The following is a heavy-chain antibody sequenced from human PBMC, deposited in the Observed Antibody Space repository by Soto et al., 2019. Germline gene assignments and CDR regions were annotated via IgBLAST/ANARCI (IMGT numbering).Heavy chain of an antibody. CDR2: ISAYNGNT. CDR1: GYTFTSYG. D-gene: IGHD5-18*01. J-gene: IGHJ6*02. Sequence: QVQLVQSGAEVKKPGASVKVSCKASGYTFTSYGISWVRQAPGQGLEWMGWISAYNGNTNYAQKLQGRVTMTTDTSTSTAYMELRSLRSDDMAVYYCARGDLDTAMDAYYYYGMDVWGQGTTVTVSS. V-gene: IGHV1-18*03. CDR3: ARGDLDTAMDAYYYYGMDV.